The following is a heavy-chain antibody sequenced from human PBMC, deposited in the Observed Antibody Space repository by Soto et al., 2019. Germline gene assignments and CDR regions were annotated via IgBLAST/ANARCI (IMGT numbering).Heavy chain of an antibody. CDR3: TKSGASMEKYGGYGTSPPPEINWFDP. Sequence: GESLKISCKGSGYSFTSYWIGWVRQMPGKGLEWMGIIYPGDSDTRYSPSFQGQVTISADKSISTAYLQWSSLKASHTAMYYCTKSGASMEKYGGYGTSPPPEINWFDPWGQGKLVTVSS. V-gene: IGHV5-51*01. CDR1: GYSFTSYW. CDR2: IYPGDSDT. D-gene: IGHD5-12*01. J-gene: IGHJ5*02.